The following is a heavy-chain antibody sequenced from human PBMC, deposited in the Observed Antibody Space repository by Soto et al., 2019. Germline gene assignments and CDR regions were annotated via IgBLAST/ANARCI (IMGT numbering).Heavy chain of an antibody. Sequence: XGSLKLSCAASGVTFSSYAMSWVRQAPGKGLEWVSAISGSGGSTYYADSVKGRFTISSDNSKNTLYLQMNSLRAEDTAVYYCAKPPSKMVAEFDSWGQGTLVTVSS. CDR2: ISGSGGST. CDR3: AKPPSKMVAEFDS. J-gene: IGHJ4*02. V-gene: IGHV3-23*01. D-gene: IGHD6-19*01. CDR1: GVTFSSYA.